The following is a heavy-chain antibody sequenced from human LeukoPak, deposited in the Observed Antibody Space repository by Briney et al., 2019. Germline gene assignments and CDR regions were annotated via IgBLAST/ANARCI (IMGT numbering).Heavy chain of an antibody. CDR2: ISSSGSTI. Sequence: GGSLRLSCAASRFTFSDYYMSWIRQAPGKGLEWVSYISSSGSTIYYADSVKGRFTISRDNAKNSLYLQMNSLRAEDTAVYYCARDYHCGGDCYSGPLDYWGQGTLVTVSS. CDR1: RFTFSDYY. CDR3: ARDYHCGGDCYSGPLDY. J-gene: IGHJ4*02. V-gene: IGHV3-11*01. D-gene: IGHD2-21*02.